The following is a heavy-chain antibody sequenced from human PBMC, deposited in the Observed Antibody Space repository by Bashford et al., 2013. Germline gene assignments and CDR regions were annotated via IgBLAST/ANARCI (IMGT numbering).Heavy chain of an antibody. Sequence: SETLSLTCAVSGGSISSGGYSWSWIRQPPGKGLEWIGYIYHSGSTYYNPSLKSRVTISVDRSKNQFSLKLSSVTAADTAVYYCARLATPIEFDYGEWFDPWGRGTLVTVSS. CDR1: GGSISSGGYS. D-gene: IGHD4-17*01. J-gene: IGHJ5*01. V-gene: IGHV4-30-2*01. CDR2: IYHSGST. CDR3: ARLATPIEFDYGEWFDP.